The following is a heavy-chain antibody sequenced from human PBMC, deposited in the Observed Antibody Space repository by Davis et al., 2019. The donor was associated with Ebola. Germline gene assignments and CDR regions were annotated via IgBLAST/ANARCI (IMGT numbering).Heavy chain of an antibody. Sequence: AASVKVSCKASGYTFTSYGISWVRQAPGQGLEWMGWISAYNGNTNYAQKLQGRVTMTTDTSTSTAYMELRSLRSDDTAVYYCARDQKYSGSYYYYYGMDVWGQGTTVTVSS. D-gene: IGHD1-26*01. J-gene: IGHJ6*02. CDR2: ISAYNGNT. CDR1: GYTFTSYG. V-gene: IGHV1-18*01. CDR3: ARDQKYSGSYYYYYGMDV.